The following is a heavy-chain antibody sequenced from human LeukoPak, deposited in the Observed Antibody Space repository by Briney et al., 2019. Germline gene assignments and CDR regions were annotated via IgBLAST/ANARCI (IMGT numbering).Heavy chain of an antibody. CDR1: GYTFTGYY. CDR2: INPNSGGT. D-gene: IGHD4-11*01. V-gene: IGHV1-2*02. CDR3: ARSPTVIRPFDY. J-gene: IGHJ4*02. Sequence: ASVKVSCKASGYTFTGYYMHWVRQAPGQGLEWMGWINPNSGGTNYAQKFQGRVTMTRDTSISTAYMELSRLRSDDMAVYYCARSPTVIRPFDYWGQGTLATVSS.